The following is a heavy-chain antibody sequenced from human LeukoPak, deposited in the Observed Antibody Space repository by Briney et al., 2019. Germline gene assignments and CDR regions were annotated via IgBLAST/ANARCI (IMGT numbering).Heavy chain of an antibody. D-gene: IGHD4-17*01. J-gene: IGHJ4*02. Sequence: PGGSLRLSCAASGFTFSSYEMNWVRQAPGKGLEWVSYISSSGRTIYYADSVKGRFTISRDNAKNSLYLQMNSLRAEDTAVYYCARAGYGDSQGAWGQGTLVTVSS. CDR1: GFTFSSYE. CDR2: ISSSGRTI. CDR3: ARAGYGDSQGA. V-gene: IGHV3-48*03.